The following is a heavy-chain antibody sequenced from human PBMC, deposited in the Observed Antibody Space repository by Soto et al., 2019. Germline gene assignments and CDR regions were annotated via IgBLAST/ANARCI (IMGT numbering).Heavy chain of an antibody. CDR2: IYPGDSDT. CDR3: ARRAIAVASSRDYYFVY. D-gene: IGHD6-19*01. J-gene: IGHJ4*02. V-gene: IGHV5-51*01. Sequence: GESLKISCKGSGYSFTSYWIGWVRQMPGKGLEWMGIIYPGDSDTRYSPSFQGQVTISADKSISTAYLQWSSLKASDTAMYYCARRAIAVASSRDYYFVYWGQGTLVTVSS. CDR1: GYSFTSYW.